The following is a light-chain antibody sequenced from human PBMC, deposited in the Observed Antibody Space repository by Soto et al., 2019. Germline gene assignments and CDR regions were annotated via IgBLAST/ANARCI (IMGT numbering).Light chain of an antibody. J-gene: IGKJ2*01. CDR2: KVS. V-gene: IGKV2-30*01. CDR3: MQGSHWAT. CDR1: QSLVSSDGLTY. Sequence: VVMTQSPLSLAVTLGQTASISCRSSQSLVSSDGLTYFNWFHQRPGQSPRRLIYKVSNRDSGVPERFTGSGSGTYFPLTISRVEAEDVGIYYCMQGSHWATFGQGTKLEIK.